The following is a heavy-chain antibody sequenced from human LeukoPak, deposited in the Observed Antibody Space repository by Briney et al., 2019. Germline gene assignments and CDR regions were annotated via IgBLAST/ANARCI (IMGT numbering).Heavy chain of an antibody. J-gene: IGHJ5*02. CDR2: IYTSGST. CDR1: GVSICSYY. CDR3: ARHALLRNWFDP. D-gene: IGHD2-15*01. V-gene: IGHV4-4*09. Sequence: PSETLSLTCSVSGVSICSYYWMWMRHPPGKGLVWIGYIYTSGSTNYNPSLKSRVTISVDTSKNQFSLKLSSVTAADTAVYYCARHALLRNWFDPWGQGTLVTVSS.